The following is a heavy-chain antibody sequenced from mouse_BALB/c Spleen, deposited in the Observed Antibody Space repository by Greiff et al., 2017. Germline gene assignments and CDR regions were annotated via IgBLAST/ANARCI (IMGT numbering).Heavy chain of an antibody. J-gene: IGHJ2*01. D-gene: IGHD1-1*01. V-gene: IGHV1S29*02. CDR1: GYTFTDYN. CDR3: ARDYYYGSSYVGY. Sequence: VQLKQSGPELVKPGASVKISCKASGYTFTDYNMHWVKQSHGKSLEWIGYIYPYNGGTGYNQKFKSKATLTVDNSSSTAYMELRSLTSEDSAVYYCARDYYYGSSYVGYWGQGTTLTVSS. CDR2: IYPYNGGT.